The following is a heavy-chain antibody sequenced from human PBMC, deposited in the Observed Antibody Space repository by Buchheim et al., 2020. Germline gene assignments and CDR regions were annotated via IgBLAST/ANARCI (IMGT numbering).Heavy chain of an antibody. J-gene: IGHJ4*02. CDR2: ISGSGGST. Sequence: EVQLLESGGGLVQPGGSLRLSCAASGFTFSSYAMSWVRQAPGKGLEWVSAISGSGGSTYYADSVKGRFTISRGNSTNTLYLQMNSLRAEDTAVYYCAKDPPGAAAAGSKRGFFDYWGQGTL. CDR1: GFTFSSYA. D-gene: IGHD6-13*01. V-gene: IGHV3-23*01. CDR3: AKDPPGAAAAGSKRGFFDY.